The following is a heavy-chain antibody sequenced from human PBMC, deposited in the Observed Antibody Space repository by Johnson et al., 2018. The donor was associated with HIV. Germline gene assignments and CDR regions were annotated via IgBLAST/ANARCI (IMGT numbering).Heavy chain of an antibody. CDR1: GFTFSSYW. CDR2: IKKDGSEK. Sequence: EVQLVESGGGLVQPGGSLRLSCSASGFTFSSYWMAWVRQAPGKGLEWVANIKKDGSEKHYLDSVKGRFTISRDNAKNSLYLQMNSLRAEDTSVYYCANLPQPFHYYDSGRPNTFDIWGQGTMVTVSS. J-gene: IGHJ3*02. CDR3: ANLPQPFHYYDSGRPNTFDI. D-gene: IGHD3-10*01. V-gene: IGHV3-7*02.